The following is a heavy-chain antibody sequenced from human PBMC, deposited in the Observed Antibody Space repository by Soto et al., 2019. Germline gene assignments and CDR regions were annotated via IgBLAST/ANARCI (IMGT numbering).Heavy chain of an antibody. V-gene: IGHV3-15*01. CDR2: IKSKTDGGTA. CDR1: RFSFTNAW. CDR3: TTYIVIYGLEI. J-gene: IGHJ6*02. D-gene: IGHD2-21*01. Sequence: EVQLVESGGGFVQPGGSLRLSCVASRFSFTNAWMSWVRQAPGKGPEWVGRIKSKTDGGTADYAAPVKGRFTISRDDSQITLYLHMGSLNTEDTALYHCTTYIVIYGLEIWGQGTTVTGSS.